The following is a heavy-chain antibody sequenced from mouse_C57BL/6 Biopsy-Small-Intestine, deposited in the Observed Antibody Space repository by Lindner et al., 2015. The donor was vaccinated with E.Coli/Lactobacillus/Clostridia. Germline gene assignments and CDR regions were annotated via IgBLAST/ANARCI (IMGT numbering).Heavy chain of an antibody. J-gene: IGHJ4*01. CDR1: GGIFSSYG. Sequence: SVKVSCKASGGIFSSYGFSWVRQAPGQGLEWMGGVIPLFATPRYAQKFQGRVTITADESTNTVYMDLSGLTSEDTAVYFCARGGDYSNSREWVYFFEFWGQGTLVTVSS. CDR3: ARGGDYSNSREWVYFFEF. CDR2: VIPLFATP. V-gene: IGHV1-50*01. D-gene: IGHD2-5*01.